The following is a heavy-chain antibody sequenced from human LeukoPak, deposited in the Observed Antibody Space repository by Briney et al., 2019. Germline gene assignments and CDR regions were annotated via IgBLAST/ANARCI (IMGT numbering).Heavy chain of an antibody. CDR3: ARVLYSWNDVVDY. CDR1: GFTFSSYW. J-gene: IGHJ4*02. V-gene: IGHV3-74*01. CDR2: MSSDGGTT. D-gene: IGHD1-20*01. Sequence: GGALRLSCAASGFTFSSYWMHWVRQAPGKGVGWVSRMSSDGGTTNYADSVKGRFTISRDNANNTLYLQMTSLRAEDTAVYYCARVLYSWNDVVDYWGQGTLVTVSS.